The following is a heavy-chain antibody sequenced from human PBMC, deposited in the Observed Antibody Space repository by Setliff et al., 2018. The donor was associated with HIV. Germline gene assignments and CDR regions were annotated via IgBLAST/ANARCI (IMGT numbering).Heavy chain of an antibody. CDR1: GGSMSPYY. Sequence: PSETLSLTCTVSGGSMSPYYWSWIRQGDGIGLEWIGRIYGSGSTIYNPSLRSRVTMSVDVSKNQFSLKLSSVTAADTAGYYCARVFPPTRGATTNTPPGVFDIWGQGTMVTVSS. CDR2: IYGSGST. V-gene: IGHV4-4*07. CDR3: ARVFPPTRGATTNTPPGVFDI. D-gene: IGHD1-1*01. J-gene: IGHJ3*02.